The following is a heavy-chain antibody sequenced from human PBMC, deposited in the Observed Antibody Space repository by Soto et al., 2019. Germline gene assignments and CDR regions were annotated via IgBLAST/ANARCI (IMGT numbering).Heavy chain of an antibody. J-gene: IGHJ4*02. V-gene: IGHV3-33*01. D-gene: IGHD2-15*01. Sequence: QVQLVESGGGVVQPGRSLRLSCAASGFTFSSYGMHWVRQAPGKGLEWVAVIWYDGSNKYYADSVKGRFTISRDNSKNKQYLRMNSLRAEETAVYYCARAGYCRGGSCDSVAVFECWGQGTLVTVCS. CDR3: ARAGYCRGGSCDSVAVFEC. CDR1: GFTFSSYG. CDR2: IWYDGSNK.